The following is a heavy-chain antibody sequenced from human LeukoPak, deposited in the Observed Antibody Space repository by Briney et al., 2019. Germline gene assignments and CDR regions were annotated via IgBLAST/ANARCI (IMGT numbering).Heavy chain of an antibody. D-gene: IGHD4-11*01. CDR1: GFTFSSYG. J-gene: IGHJ6*03. CDR3: ARDLTVTTFYYYYYYYMDV. CDR2: IRYDGSNK. V-gene: IGHV3-30*02. Sequence: GGSLRLSCAASGFTFSSYGMHWVRQAPGKGLEWVAFIRYDGSNKYYADSVKGRFTISRDNSKNTLYLQMNSLRAEDTAVYYCARDLTVTTFYYYYYYYMDVWGKGTTVTVSS.